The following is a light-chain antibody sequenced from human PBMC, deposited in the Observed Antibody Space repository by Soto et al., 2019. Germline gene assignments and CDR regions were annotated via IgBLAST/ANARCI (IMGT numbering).Light chain of an antibody. Sequence: QSVLTQPASVSGSPGQSITISCTGTSSDIGNYNLVSWYQHHPGKAPKLMIYEGTKRPSGVSNRISGSQSGNTASLTISGLQDEDEADYYCSSFVGGSDVIFGGGTKVTVL. V-gene: IGLV2-23*01. CDR1: SSDIGNYNL. CDR2: EGT. J-gene: IGLJ2*01. CDR3: SSFVGGSDVI.